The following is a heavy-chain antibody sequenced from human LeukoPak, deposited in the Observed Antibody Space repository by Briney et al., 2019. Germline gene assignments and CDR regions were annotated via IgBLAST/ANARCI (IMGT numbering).Heavy chain of an antibody. Sequence: PGGSLRLSCAASGFSVSSNYMNCVRQAPGKGLEWVSVTNSGGTTYNADSVKGRFTISRDNSKNTLYVQMDRLRAEDTAVYYCVLTTVTTSIEYWGQGTLVTVSS. CDR2: TNSGGTT. CDR1: GFSVSSNY. CDR3: VLTTVTTSIEY. V-gene: IGHV3-66*01. J-gene: IGHJ4*02. D-gene: IGHD4-17*01.